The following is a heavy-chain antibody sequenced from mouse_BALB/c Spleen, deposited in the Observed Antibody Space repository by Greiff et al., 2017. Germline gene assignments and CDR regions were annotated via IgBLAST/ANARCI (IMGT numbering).Heavy chain of an antibody. D-gene: IGHD4-1*01. CDR2: ISSGGSYT. Sequence: DVHLVESGGDLVKPGGSLKLSCAASGFTFSSYGMSWVRQTPDKRLEWVATISSGGSYTYYPDSVKGRFTISRDNAKNTLYLQMSSLKSEDTAMYYCARKTGTYFDYWGQGTTLTVSS. CDR3: ARKTGTYFDY. V-gene: IGHV5-6*01. CDR1: GFTFSSYG. J-gene: IGHJ2*01.